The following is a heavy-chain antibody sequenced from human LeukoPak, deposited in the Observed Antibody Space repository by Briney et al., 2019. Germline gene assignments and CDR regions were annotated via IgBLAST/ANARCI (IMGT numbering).Heavy chain of an antibody. CDR2: IYSGGST. CDR1: GFTVSSKY. CDR3: ARDLRGWYGGY. J-gene: IGHJ4*02. V-gene: IGHV3-53*01. D-gene: IGHD6-19*01. Sequence: GGSLRLSCAASGFTVSSKYMSWVRQAPGKGLEWVSVIYSGGSTYYADSVKGRFTISRDNSKNTLYLQMNSLRAEDTAVYYCARDLRGWYGGYWGQRTLVTVSS.